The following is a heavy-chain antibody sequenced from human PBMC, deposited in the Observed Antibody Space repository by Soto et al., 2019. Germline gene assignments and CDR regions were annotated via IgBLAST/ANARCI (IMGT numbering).Heavy chain of an antibody. CDR2: IVPIFGA. J-gene: IGHJ6*02. V-gene: IGHV1-69*12. D-gene: IGHD3-22*01. CDR3: ARGGSDYEGSEYYQGHV. Sequence: QVQLLQSGAEVKKRGTSVKVSCKSSGGTFSNYGFSWVRQAPGQGLECMGVIVPIFGAEHPQKFQGRVTITADESKNTVVMELRCLRSEYTAVYYCARGGSDYEGSEYYQGHVWGQGTTVTVSS. CDR1: GGTFSNYG.